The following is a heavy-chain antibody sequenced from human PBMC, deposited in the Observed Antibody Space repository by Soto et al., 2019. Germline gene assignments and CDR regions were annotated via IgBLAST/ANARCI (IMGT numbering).Heavy chain of an antibody. V-gene: IGHV4-31*03. D-gene: IGHD3-10*01. CDR3: ASLQVRGVRNYYYYDGMDV. J-gene: IGHJ6*02. CDR2: IYYSGST. CDR1: GGSISSGGYY. Sequence: ASETLSLTCTVSGGSISSGGYYWSWIRQHPGKGLEWIGYIYYSGSTYYNPSLKSRVTISVDTSKNQFSLKLSSVTAADTAVYYCASLQVRGVRNYYYYDGMDVWGQGTTVT.